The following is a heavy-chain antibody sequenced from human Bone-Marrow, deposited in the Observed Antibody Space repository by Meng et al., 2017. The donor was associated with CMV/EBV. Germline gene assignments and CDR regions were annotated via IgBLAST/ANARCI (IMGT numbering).Heavy chain of an antibody. J-gene: IGHJ6*01. CDR1: GFPFSSYW. CDR2: INSDGSTT. CDR3: ARGVYCSSTSCYGYYYYGMDV. D-gene: IGHD2-2*01. Sequence: ESLKISCAASGFPFSSYWMHWVRQAPGKGLVWVSRINSDGSTTRYADSVNGRFTIPRDNARNTLYLQMNSLRAEDTAVYYCARGVYCSSTSCYGYYYYGMDVWGQGTTVTFSS. V-gene: IGHV3-74*01.